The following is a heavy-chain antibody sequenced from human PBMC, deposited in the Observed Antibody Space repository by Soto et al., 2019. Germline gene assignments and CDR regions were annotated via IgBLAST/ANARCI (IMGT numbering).Heavy chain of an antibody. Sequence: SETLSLTCTVSGGSISSSSYYWGWIRQPPGKGLEWIGSIYYSGSTYYNPSLKSRVTISVDTSKNQFSLKLSSVTAADTAVYYCARRDGGYYYGMDVWGQGTTVTVSS. CDR3: ARRDGGYYYGMDV. V-gene: IGHV4-39*01. CDR1: GGSISSSSYY. J-gene: IGHJ6*02. D-gene: IGHD3-10*01. CDR2: IYYSGST.